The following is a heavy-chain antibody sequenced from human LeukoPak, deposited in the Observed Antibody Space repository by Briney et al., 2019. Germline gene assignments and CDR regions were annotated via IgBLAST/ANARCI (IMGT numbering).Heavy chain of an antibody. CDR3: ARDRSYDFWSGPLDI. Sequence: PSQTLSLTCTVSGGSISSGGYYWSWIRQPPGKGLEWIGYIYHSGSTYYNPSLKSRVTISVDRSKNQFSLKLSSVTAADTAVYYCARDRSYDFWSGPLDIWGQGTMVTVSS. CDR1: GGSISSGGYY. V-gene: IGHV4-30-2*01. CDR2: IYHSGST. D-gene: IGHD3-3*01. J-gene: IGHJ3*02.